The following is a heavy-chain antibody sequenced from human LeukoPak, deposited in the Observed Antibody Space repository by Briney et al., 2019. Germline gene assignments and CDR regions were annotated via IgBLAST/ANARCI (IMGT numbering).Heavy chain of an antibody. V-gene: IGHV1-46*01. CDR1: GYTFTSYY. CDR3: ARGPLSAGATLDDAFDI. Sequence: ASVKVSCKASGYTFTSYYMHWVRQAPGQGLEWMGIINPSGGSTSYAQKFQGRVTMTRDTSTSTVYMELSSLRSEDTAVYYCARGPLSAGATLDDAFDIWGQGTMVTVSS. CDR2: INPSGGST. J-gene: IGHJ3*02. D-gene: IGHD1-26*01.